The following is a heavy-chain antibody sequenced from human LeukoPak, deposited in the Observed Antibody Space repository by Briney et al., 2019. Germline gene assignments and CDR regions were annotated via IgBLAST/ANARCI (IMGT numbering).Heavy chain of an antibody. J-gene: IGHJ2*01. Sequence: ASVTVSCKVSGYTLTELSMHWVRQAPGKGLEWMGGFDPEDGETIYAQKFQGRITMTEDTSTDTAYMELSSLRSEYTAVYYCATGIGRYYYDSSGYYYGLWGRGSLVTVSS. V-gene: IGHV1-24*01. D-gene: IGHD3-22*01. CDR3: ATGIGRYYYDSSGYYYGL. CDR1: GYTLTELS. CDR2: FDPEDGET.